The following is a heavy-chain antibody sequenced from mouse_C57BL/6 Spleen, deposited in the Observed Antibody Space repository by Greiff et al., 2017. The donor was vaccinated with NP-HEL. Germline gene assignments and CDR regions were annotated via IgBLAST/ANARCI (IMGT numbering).Heavy chain of an antibody. D-gene: IGHD2-4*01. J-gene: IGHJ3*01. Sequence: QVQLQQSGAELARPGASVKMSCKASGYTFTSYTMHWVKQRPGQGLEWIGYINPSSGYTKYNQKFKDKATLTADKSSSTAYMQLSSLTSEDSAVYYCARDFPRDYDHDGFAYWGQGTLVTVSA. V-gene: IGHV1-4*01. CDR3: ARDFPRDYDHDGFAY. CDR1: GYTFTSYT. CDR2: INPSSGYT.